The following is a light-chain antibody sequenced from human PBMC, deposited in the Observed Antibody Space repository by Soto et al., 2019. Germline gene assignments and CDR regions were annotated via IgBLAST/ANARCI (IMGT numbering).Light chain of an antibody. CDR1: QSLSSN. Sequence: EIVMTQSPATLSESPGERATLSCRASQSLSSNLAWYQQKRGQAPRLPIYGTSTRATGIPARFSGSGSGTEFTLTISSLQSEDFAVYYCQQYNKWPLTFGGGTKVEIK. CDR3: QQYNKWPLT. J-gene: IGKJ4*01. V-gene: IGKV3-15*01. CDR2: GTS.